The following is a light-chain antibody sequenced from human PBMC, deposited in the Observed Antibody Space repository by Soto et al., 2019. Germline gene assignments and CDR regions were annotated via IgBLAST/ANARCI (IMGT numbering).Light chain of an antibody. V-gene: IGKV3D-15*01. J-gene: IGKJ5*01. CDR1: QSVVNY. Sequence: EFVLTQSPGTLSLSPGERATLSCRTSQSVVNYQLAWYRQKPGQAPRLLIYGASGRATGIPDRFSGSGSGTEFTLTISSLQSEDFAVYYCQQYNNWPPITFGQGTRLEIK. CDR2: GAS. CDR3: QQYNNWPPIT.